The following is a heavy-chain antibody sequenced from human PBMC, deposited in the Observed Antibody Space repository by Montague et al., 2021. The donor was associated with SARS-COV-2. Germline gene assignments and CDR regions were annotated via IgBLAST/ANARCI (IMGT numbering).Heavy chain of an antibody. CDR2: TYYRPKWYN. D-gene: IGHD1-14*01. J-gene: IGHJ6*03. V-gene: IGHV6-1*01. CDR3: ARATEWRGYYYYYYMDA. Sequence: CPSSGDSVSSNSAAWNWIRQSPSRGREWLGRTYYRPKWYNDYAVXVKSRITINPDTSKNQFSLQLNSVTPEDTAVYYCARATEWRGYYYYYYMDAWGKGTTVTVS. CDR1: GDSVSSNSAA.